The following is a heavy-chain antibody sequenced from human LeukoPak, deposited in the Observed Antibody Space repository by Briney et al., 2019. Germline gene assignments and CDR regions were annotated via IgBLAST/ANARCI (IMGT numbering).Heavy chain of an antibody. Sequence: GESLQISCYDSGYNFANFWIGWVRQMPGRGLEWMGTIHPTDSQTLYSPSFQGQVTISVDRSINTAYLQWSSLKASDTAMYYCARRAYSGSGSSDYWGQGTLVTVSS. J-gene: IGHJ4*02. D-gene: IGHD3-10*01. CDR3: ARRAYSGSGSSDY. CDR1: GYNFANFW. V-gene: IGHV5-51*01. CDR2: IHPTDSQT.